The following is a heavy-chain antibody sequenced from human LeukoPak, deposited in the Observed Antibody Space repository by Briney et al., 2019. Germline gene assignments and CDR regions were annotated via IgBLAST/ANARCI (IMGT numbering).Heavy chain of an antibody. CDR1: GFTFTSST. J-gene: IGHJ4*02. Sequence: SVKVSCKASGFTFTSSTIQWVRQARGQRLEWIGWIIVGSGNTNYAQKFQERVIITRDMSTTTVYMELSSLRSEDTAVYYCAGTPWFGELTLDYWGQGTLVTVSS. CDR3: AGTPWFGELTLDY. CDR2: IIVGSGNT. D-gene: IGHD3-10*01. V-gene: IGHV1-58*02.